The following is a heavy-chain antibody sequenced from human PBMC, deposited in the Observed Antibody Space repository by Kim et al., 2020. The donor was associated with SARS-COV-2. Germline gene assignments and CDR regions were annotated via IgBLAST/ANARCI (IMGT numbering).Heavy chain of an antibody. Sequence: GGSLRLSCAASGFTFSSYGMHWVLQAPGKGLEWVAVISYDGSNKYYADSVKGRFTISRDNSKNTLYLQMNSLRAEDTAVYYCAKGAQDGLLWFGESLHYYFDYWGQGTLVTVSS. CDR1: GFTFSSYG. J-gene: IGHJ4*02. CDR3: AKGAQDGLLWFGESLHYYFDY. CDR2: ISYDGSNK. D-gene: IGHD3-10*01. V-gene: IGHV3-30*18.